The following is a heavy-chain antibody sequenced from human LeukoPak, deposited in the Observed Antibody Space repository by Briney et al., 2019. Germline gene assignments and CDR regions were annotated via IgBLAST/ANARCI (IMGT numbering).Heavy chain of an antibody. CDR1: GGSISSYY. CDR3: ARYCSGGSCYGGNWFDP. Sequence: SETLSLTCTFSGGSISSYYWSWIRQPAGKGLEWIGQIYTSGSTNYNPSLKSRVTMSVDTSKNQFSLKLSSVTAADTAVYYCARYCSGGSCYGGNWFDPWGQGTLVTVSS. D-gene: IGHD2-15*01. CDR2: IYTSGST. J-gene: IGHJ5*02. V-gene: IGHV4-4*07.